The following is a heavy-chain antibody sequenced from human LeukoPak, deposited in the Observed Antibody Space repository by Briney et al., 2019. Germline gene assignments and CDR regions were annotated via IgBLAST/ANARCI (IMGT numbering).Heavy chain of an antibody. J-gene: IGHJ6*03. D-gene: IGHD6-19*01. CDR3: ARDRSESGSGWYGHYYYYMDV. V-gene: IGHV3-20*04. CDR2: INWNGGST. Sequence: GGSLRLSCAASGFTFDDYGMSWVRQAPGKGLEWVSGINWNGGSTGYADSVKGRFTISRDNAKNSLYLQMNSLRAEDTAVYYCARDRSESGSGWYGHYYYYMDVWGKGTTVTVSS. CDR1: GFTFDDYG.